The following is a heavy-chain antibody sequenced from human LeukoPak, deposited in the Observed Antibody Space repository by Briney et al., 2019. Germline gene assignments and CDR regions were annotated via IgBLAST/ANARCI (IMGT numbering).Heavy chain of an antibody. V-gene: IGHV1-69*06. J-gene: IGHJ6*04. Sequence: SVKVSCKASGCTFSSYAISWVRQAPGQGLEWMGGIIPIFGTANYAQKFQGRVTITADKSTSAAYMELSSLRSQDTAVYYCARGGQASHYYYYYGMDVWGKGTTVTVSS. CDR3: ARGGQASHYYYYYGMDV. CDR1: GCTFSSYA. CDR2: IIPIFGTA.